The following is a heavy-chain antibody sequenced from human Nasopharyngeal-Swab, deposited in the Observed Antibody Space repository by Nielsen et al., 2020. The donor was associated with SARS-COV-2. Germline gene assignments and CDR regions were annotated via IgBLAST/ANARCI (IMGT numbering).Heavy chain of an antibody. J-gene: IGHJ5*02. V-gene: IGHV1-18*01. Sequence: ASAKVSCKASGYSFRSYGINWVRQAPGQGLEWMGWISVYNADTNYAQKLQGRVSMTTDTSTSTAYMELRSLRSDDTAVYYCATDGDGGGGSYGYWLDPWGQGTLVTVSS. CDR3: ATDGDGGGGSYGYWLDP. CDR2: ISVYNADT. D-gene: IGHD3-16*01. CDR1: GYSFRSYG.